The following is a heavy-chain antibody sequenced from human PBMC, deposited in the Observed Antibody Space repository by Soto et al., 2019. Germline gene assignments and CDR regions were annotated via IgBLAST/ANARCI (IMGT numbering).Heavy chain of an antibody. V-gene: IGHV3-30*18. Sequence: QVQLVESGGGVVKPGRSLRLSCVASGFTFSIFDMHWVRQAPGKGLEWVTLISSDDRNIYYADSVQGRFTVSRDDSRNTLYLQMNSLRPEDMAVYYCAKGLNGELNDWGQGTMVTVSS. CDR2: ISSDDRNI. CDR1: GFTFSIFD. J-gene: IGHJ3*01. D-gene: IGHD1-1*01. CDR3: AKGLNGELND.